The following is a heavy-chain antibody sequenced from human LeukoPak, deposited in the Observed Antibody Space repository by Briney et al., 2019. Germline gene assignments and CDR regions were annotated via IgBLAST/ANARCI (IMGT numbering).Heavy chain of an antibody. CDR2: IYYSGST. Sequence: SQTLTLTCTVSGGSISSGGYYWSWIRQHPGKGLEWIGYIYYSGSTYYNPSLKSRVTISVDTSKNQFSLKLSSVTAAVTAVYYCAIVRHCSSTSCPYYFDYWGQGTLVTVSS. V-gene: IGHV4-31*03. CDR1: GGSISSGGYY. CDR3: AIVRHCSSTSCPYYFDY. D-gene: IGHD2-2*01. J-gene: IGHJ4*02.